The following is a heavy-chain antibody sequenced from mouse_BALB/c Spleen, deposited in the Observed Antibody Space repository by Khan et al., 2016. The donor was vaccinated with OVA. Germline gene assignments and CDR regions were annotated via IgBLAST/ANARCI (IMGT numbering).Heavy chain of an antibody. CDR1: GYSITSDYA. CDR2: ISYSGNT. V-gene: IGHV3-2*02. Sequence: EVQLVESGPGLVKPSQSLTLTCTVTGYSITSDYAWNWIRQFPGNKLEWMGFISYSGNTNYNPSLKSRITITRDTTKNQFFLQLNSVTIEDTATYYCARVYGGDCDYWGQGTTLTVSS. J-gene: IGHJ2*01. CDR3: ARVYGGDCDY. D-gene: IGHD1-1*01.